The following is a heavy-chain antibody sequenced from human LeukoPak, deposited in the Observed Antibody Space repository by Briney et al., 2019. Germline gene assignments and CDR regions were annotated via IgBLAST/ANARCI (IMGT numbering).Heavy chain of an antibody. J-gene: IGHJ4*02. Sequence: PGGSLRLSCAASGFTFSSYEMNWVRQAPGKGLEWVSYISSSGSTIYYADSVKGRFTISRDNAKNSLYLQMNSLRAEDTAVYYCARDRCSSTSCYDDYWGQGTLVTVSS. D-gene: IGHD2-2*01. CDR2: ISSSGSTI. V-gene: IGHV3-48*03. CDR3: ARDRCSSTSCYDDY. CDR1: GFTFSSYE.